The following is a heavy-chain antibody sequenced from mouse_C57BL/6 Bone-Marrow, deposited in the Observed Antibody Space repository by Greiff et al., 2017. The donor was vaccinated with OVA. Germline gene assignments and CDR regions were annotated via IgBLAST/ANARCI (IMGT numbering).Heavy chain of an antibody. CDR3: ARHEDGYYASYFDY. Sequence: QVQLKESGPELVKPGASVKISCKASGYAFSRSWMNWVKQRPGKGLEWIGRIYPGDGDTNYNGKFKGKATLTADKSSSTAYMQLSSLTSEDSAVYFCARHEDGYYASYFDYWGQGTTLTVSS. J-gene: IGHJ2*01. D-gene: IGHD2-3*01. V-gene: IGHV1-82*01. CDR1: GYAFSRSW. CDR2: IYPGDGDT.